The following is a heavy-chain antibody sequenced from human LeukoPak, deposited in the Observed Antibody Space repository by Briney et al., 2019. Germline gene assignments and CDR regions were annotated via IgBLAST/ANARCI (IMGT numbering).Heavy chain of an antibody. J-gene: IGHJ6*02. CDR2: DIPILGIA. CDR1: GGTFSSYA. CDR3: ARMLLLWFGESSYYYYYGMDV. D-gene: IGHD3-10*01. Sequence: GASVKVSCKAYGGTFSSYAISWVRQAPGQGLEWMGRDIPILGIANYAQKFQGRVTITADKSTSTAYMELSSLRSEDTAVYYCARMLLLWFGESSYYYYYGMDVWGQGTTVTVSS. V-gene: IGHV1-69*04.